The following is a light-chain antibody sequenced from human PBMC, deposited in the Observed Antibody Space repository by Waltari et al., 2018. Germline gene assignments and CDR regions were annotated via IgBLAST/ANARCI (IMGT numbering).Light chain of an antibody. J-gene: IGLJ1*01. V-gene: IGLV2-14*01. CDR3: MSYTRSSTYV. CDR2: EVT. CDR1: TRDIGAHHS. Sequence: QSALTQPASVPGSPGQSITISCTGSTRDIGAHHSVSWYHQHPDKTPKLCISEVTNRPSGVADRFSGSESGYTASLTISGLQAEDECYYYCMSYTRSSTYVFGTGTKVTVL.